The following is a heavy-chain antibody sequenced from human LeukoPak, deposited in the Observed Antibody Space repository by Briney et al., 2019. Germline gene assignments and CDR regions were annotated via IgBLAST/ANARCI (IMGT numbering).Heavy chain of an antibody. CDR1: GYSISSGYY. CDR2: IYHSGST. J-gene: IGHJ4*02. D-gene: IGHD3-22*01. CDR3: ATYLHYYDSSGYYYSDY. Sequence: PSETLSLTCTVSGYSISSGYYWGWIRQPPGKGLEWIGSIYHSGSTYYNPSLKSRVTISVDTSKNQFSLKLSSVTAADTAVYYCATYLHYYDSSGYYYSDYWGQGTLVTVSS. V-gene: IGHV4-38-2*02.